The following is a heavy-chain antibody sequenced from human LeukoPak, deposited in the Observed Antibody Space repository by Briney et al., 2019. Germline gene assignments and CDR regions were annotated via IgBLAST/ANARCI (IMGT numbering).Heavy chain of an antibody. CDR2: IYYSGST. Sequence: SETLSLTCTVSGGSISSYYWSWIRQPPGKGLEWIGYIYYSGSTNYNPSLKSRATISVDTSKNQFSLKLSSVTAADTAVCYCARTAYYYYGMDVWGQGTTVTVSS. CDR3: ARTAYYYYGMDV. J-gene: IGHJ6*02. V-gene: IGHV4-59*08. CDR1: GGSISSYY.